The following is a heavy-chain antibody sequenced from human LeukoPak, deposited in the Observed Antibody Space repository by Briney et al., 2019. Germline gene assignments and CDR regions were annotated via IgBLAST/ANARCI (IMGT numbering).Heavy chain of an antibody. J-gene: IGHJ6*02. V-gene: IGHV3-30-3*01. CDR2: ISYDGSNK. CDR1: GFTFSSYA. CDR3: ARGGGLDV. Sequence: PGGSLRLSCAASGFTFSSYAVHWVRQAPGRGLEWVAVISYDGSNKYYADSVKGRFSISRDNSKNTLYLQMSNLRAEDTAVYFCARGGGLDVWGQGATVTVSS. D-gene: IGHD3-16*01.